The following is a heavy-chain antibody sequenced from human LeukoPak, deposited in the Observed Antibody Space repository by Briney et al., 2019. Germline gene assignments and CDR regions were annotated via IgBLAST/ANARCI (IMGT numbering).Heavy chain of an antibody. J-gene: IGHJ5*02. CDR1: GFTVTSSY. V-gene: IGHV3-66*02. CDR2: LYSGGQT. Sequence: GGSLRLSCAASGFTVTSSYMSWVRQAPGKGLEWVAVLYSGGQTYYAGSVRGRFTISRDASKNTLYLQMNNLRAEDTAEYYCARARCDTYGYGSWGQGTLVTVSS. D-gene: IGHD5-18*01. CDR3: ARARCDTYGYGS.